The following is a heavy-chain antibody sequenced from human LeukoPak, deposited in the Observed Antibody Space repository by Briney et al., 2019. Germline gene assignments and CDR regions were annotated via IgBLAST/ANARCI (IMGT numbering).Heavy chain of an antibody. CDR1: GFTFSSYA. D-gene: IGHD3-10*01. J-gene: IGHJ5*02. Sequence: TGGSLRLSCAASGFTFSSYAMSWVRQAPXXXXXXXXAIXGXGGSTYYADSVKGRFTISRDNSKNTLYLQMNSLRAEDTAVYYCAKDRYGSGSYYEPYNWFDPWGQGTLVTVSS. V-gene: IGHV3-23*01. CDR2: IXGXGGST. CDR3: AKDRYGSGSYYEPYNWFDP.